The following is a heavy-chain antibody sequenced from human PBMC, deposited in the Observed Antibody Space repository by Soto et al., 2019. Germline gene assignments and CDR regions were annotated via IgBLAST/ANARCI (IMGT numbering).Heavy chain of an antibody. CDR3: ARDKSGYFDY. V-gene: IGHV3-30-3*01. CDR2: ISYDGSNK. J-gene: IGHJ4*02. Sequence: GGSLRLSCAASGFTFSSYAMHWVRQAPGKGLEWVAVISYDGSNKYYADSVKGRFTISRDNSKNTLYLQMNSLRAEDTAVYYCARDKSGYFDYWGQGTLVTVSS. CDR1: GFTFSSYA.